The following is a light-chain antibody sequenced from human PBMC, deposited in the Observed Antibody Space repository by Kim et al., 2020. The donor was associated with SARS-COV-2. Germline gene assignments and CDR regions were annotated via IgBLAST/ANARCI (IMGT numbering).Light chain of an antibody. CDR1: QAFGGGY. Sequence: SRGQRATLSCRPRQAFGGGYLAWYQQKPGQAPRLLIYGASSRATDIPVRFSGSASGTDFTLTISRLEPEDFAVYYCQQYGTSPWTFGQGTKVDIK. V-gene: IGKV3-20*01. CDR3: QQYGTSPWT. J-gene: IGKJ1*01. CDR2: GAS.